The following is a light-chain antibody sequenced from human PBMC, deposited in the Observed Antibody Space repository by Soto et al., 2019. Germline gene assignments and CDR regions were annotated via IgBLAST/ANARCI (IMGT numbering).Light chain of an antibody. J-gene: IGKJ2*01. V-gene: IGKV3-20*01. Sequence: EIVLTQSPGTLSLSPGERATLSCRASQSVSSSYLDWYKQKPGQAPRLLIYGASSRATGIPDRFSGSWSGTDVTLSISRLEPEDFAVYYCQQYGNSPMYTFGRGTKLEIK. CDR3: QQYGNSPMYT. CDR1: QSVSSSY. CDR2: GAS.